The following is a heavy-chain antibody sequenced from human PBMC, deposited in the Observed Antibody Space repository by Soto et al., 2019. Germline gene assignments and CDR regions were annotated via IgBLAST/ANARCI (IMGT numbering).Heavy chain of an antibody. CDR3: ARLSNGYPEYYFDY. D-gene: IGHD3-22*01. V-gene: IGHV3-48*03. J-gene: IGHJ4*02. Sequence: GGSLRLSCAASGFTFSSYEMNWVRQAPGKGLEWVSYISSSGSTIYYAGSVKGRFTISRDNAKNSLYLQMNSLRAEDTAVYYCARLSNGYPEYYFDYWGQGTLVTVSS. CDR1: GFTFSSYE. CDR2: ISSSGSTI.